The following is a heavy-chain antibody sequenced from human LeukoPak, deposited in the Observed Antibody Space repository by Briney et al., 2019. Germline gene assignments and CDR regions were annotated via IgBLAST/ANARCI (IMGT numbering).Heavy chain of an antibody. V-gene: IGHV1-8*01. CDR3: AKGRLWFGEAAAEIFDY. CDR2: MNPNSGNT. Sequence: GASVKVSCKASGYTFTSYDINWVRQATGQGLEWMGRMNPNSGNTGYAQKFQGRVTMTRNTSISTAYMELSSLRSEDTAVYYCAKGRLWFGEAAAEIFDYWGQGTLVTVSS. J-gene: IGHJ4*02. CDR1: GYTFTSYD. D-gene: IGHD3-10*01.